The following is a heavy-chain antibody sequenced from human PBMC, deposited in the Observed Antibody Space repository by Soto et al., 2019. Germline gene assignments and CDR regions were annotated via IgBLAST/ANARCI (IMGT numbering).Heavy chain of an antibody. V-gene: IGHV3-48*02. CDR2: ISSSSSTI. Sequence: PGGSLRLSCAASGFTFSSYSMNWVRQAPGKGLEWVSYISSSSSTIYYADSVKDRFTISRDNVKNSLYLQMNSLRDEDTAVYYCASAAIFGVVTMPDAFDIWGQGTMVTVSS. CDR1: GFTFSSYS. CDR3: ASAAIFGVVTMPDAFDI. J-gene: IGHJ3*02. D-gene: IGHD3-3*01.